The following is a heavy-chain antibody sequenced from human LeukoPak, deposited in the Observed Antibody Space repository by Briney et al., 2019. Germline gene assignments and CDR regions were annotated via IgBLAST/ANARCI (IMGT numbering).Heavy chain of an antibody. CDR2: MNPNSGNT. J-gene: IGHJ3*02. V-gene: IGHV1-8*01. CDR1: GYTFTSYD. CDR3: ARGRLWLTFDDI. Sequence: ASVKVSCKASGYTFTSYDINWVRQATGQGLEWMGWMNPNSGNTGYAQKFQGRVTMTRNTSISTAYMELGSLRSEDTAVYYCARGRLWLTFDDIWGQGTMVTVSS. D-gene: IGHD5-18*01.